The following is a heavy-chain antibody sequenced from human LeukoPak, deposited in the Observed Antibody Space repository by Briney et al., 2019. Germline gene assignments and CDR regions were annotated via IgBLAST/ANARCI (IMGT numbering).Heavy chain of an antibody. CDR2: IYYSGNT. D-gene: IGHD6-13*01. V-gene: IGHV4-39*07. CDR3: ARRSHGGSSHWFDP. CDR1: GGSISSTTYY. Sequence: SETLSLTCIISGGSISSTTYYWGWIRQPPGKGLEWIGTIYYSGNTYYNPSLQSRVTISVDTSKNQFSLKLSSVTAADTALYYCARRSHGGSSHWFDPWGQGTLVTVSS. J-gene: IGHJ5*02.